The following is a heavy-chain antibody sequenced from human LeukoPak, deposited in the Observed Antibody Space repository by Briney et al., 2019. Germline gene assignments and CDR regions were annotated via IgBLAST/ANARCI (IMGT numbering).Heavy chain of an antibody. J-gene: IGHJ4*02. CDR3: AKGERFPTLIDY. D-gene: IGHD5-24*01. Sequence: GRSLRLSCAASGFTFSSYGMHWVRQAPGKGLEWVAVIWYDGSNKYYADSVKGRFTISRDNSKNTLYLQMNSLRAEDTAVYYCAKGERFPTLIDYWGQGTLVTVSS. CDR1: GFTFSSYG. V-gene: IGHV3-33*06. CDR2: IWYDGSNK.